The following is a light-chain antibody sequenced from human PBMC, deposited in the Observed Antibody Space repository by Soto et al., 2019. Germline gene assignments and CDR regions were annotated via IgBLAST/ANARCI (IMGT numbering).Light chain of an antibody. CDR1: SSVVGGYNY. CDR2: DVS. CDR3: SSYTSSSTHV. J-gene: IGLJ1*01. Sequence: QSVLTQPRSVSGSTGHSVPIACTATSSVVGGYNYVSWYQQHPGKAPKLMIYDVSKRPSGVPDRFSGSKSGNTASLTISGLQAEDEADYYCSSYTSSSTHVFGTGTKVTVL. V-gene: IGLV2-11*01.